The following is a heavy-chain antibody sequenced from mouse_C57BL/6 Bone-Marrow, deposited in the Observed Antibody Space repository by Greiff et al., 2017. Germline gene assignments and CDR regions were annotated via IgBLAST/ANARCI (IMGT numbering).Heavy chain of an antibody. D-gene: IGHD2-2*01. Sequence: QVQLQQSVPELVKPGASVKLSCKASGYTITSYDINWVKQRPGQGLEWIGWIYPRDGSTKYNEKFQGKATMTAATSSNTAYMELRSLTSEDSAVYFWARNYDGCDCYFDSWGTGTTVTVTS. CDR2: IYPRDGST. CDR3: ARNYDGCDCYFDS. CDR1: GYTITSYD. J-gene: IGHJ1*03. V-gene: IGHV1-85*01.